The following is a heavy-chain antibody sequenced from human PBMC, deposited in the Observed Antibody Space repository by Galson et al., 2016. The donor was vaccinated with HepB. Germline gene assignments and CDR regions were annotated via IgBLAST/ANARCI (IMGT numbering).Heavy chain of an antibody. V-gene: IGHV3-9*01. J-gene: IGHJ4*02. D-gene: IGHD2-2*01. Sequence: SLRLSCAASGFSFDAYGMDWVRKGPGKGLEWVAGISWNSVGVGYADSVKGRFTISRDNAKNSLHLQMNSLRVEDTALYYCVKGRKYRCSSSTCYWEFDYWGQGTLVTVS. CDR2: ISWNSVGV. CDR3: VKGRKYRCSSSTCYWEFDY. CDR1: GFSFDAYG.